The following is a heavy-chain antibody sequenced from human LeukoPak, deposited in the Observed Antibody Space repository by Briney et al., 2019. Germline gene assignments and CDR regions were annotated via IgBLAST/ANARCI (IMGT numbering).Heavy chain of an antibody. V-gene: IGHV3-21*01. CDR1: GFTFRSYS. J-gene: IGHJ3*02. D-gene: IGHD3-16*01. CDR3: ARDQKPYDYVDAFDI. CDR2: ISSSSSYI. Sequence: PGGSLRLSCAASGFTFRSYSMNWVRQAPGKGLGWVSSISSSSSYIYYADSVKGRFTISRDNAKNSLYLQMNSLRAEDTAVYYCARDQKPYDYVDAFDIWGQGTMVTVSS.